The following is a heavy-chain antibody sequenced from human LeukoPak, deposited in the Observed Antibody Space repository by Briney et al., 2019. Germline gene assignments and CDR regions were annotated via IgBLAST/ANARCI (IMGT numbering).Heavy chain of an antibody. Sequence: GASVKVSCKVSGYTLTELPMHWVRQAPGKGLEWMGGFDPEDGETIYAQKFQGRVTMTEDTSTDTAYMELSSLRSEDTAVYYCATRGSFYGGNDYWGQGTLVTVSS. CDR2: FDPEDGET. CDR3: ATRGSFYGGNDY. J-gene: IGHJ4*02. D-gene: IGHD4-23*01. CDR1: GYTLTELP. V-gene: IGHV1-24*01.